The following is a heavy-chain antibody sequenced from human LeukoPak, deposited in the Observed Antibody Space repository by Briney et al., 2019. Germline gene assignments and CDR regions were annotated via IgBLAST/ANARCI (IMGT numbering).Heavy chain of an antibody. D-gene: IGHD3-3*01. CDR1: GYSISSGYY. CDR3: ASLDYDFWSGYSGRLDP. Sequence: PSETLSLTRAVSGYSISSGYYWGWIRQPPGKGLEWIGSIYHSGSTYYNPSLKSRVTISVDTSKNQFSLKLSSVTAADTAVYYCASLDYDFWSGYSGRLDPWGQGTPVTVSS. J-gene: IGHJ5*02. CDR2: IYHSGST. V-gene: IGHV4-38-2*01.